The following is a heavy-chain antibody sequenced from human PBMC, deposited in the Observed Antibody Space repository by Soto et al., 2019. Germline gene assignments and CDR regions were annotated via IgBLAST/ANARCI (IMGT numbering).Heavy chain of an antibody. CDR1: GFTFSYHA. D-gene: IGHD1-1*01. V-gene: IGHV3-30-3*01. CDR2: ISYDGDNK. Sequence: QVQLVESGGGVVQPGRSLRLSCAASGFTFSYHALNWVRQAPGKGLEWVAVISYDGDNKYIAESVKGRFTISRDNSTNTVSLQMNSLRTEDTAMYFCARGTTTSAFSAMDVWGQGTTVTGSS. CDR3: ARGTTTSAFSAMDV. J-gene: IGHJ6*02.